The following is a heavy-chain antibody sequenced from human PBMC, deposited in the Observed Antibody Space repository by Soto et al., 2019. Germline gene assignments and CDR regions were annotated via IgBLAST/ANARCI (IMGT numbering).Heavy chain of an antibody. CDR2: IYYSGST. J-gene: IGHJ6*02. CDR3: ARDQGFWHGDYFDYGMDV. Sequence: TSETLSLTCTVSGGSISSYYWSWIRQPPGKGLEWIGYIYYSGSTNYNPSLKSRVTISVDTSKNQFSLKLSSVTAADTAVYYCARDQGFWHGDYFDYGMDVWGQGTTVTVSS. D-gene: IGHD4-17*01. V-gene: IGHV4-59*01. CDR1: GGSISSYY.